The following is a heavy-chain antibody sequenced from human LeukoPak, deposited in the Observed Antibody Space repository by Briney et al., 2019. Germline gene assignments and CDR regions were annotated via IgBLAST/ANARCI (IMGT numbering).Heavy chain of an antibody. CDR2: IYYGGSS. CDR1: GGSISSSSYY. J-gene: IGHJ5*02. CDR3: ARDRSIWQTCSGGSCYDNWFDP. V-gene: IGHV4-39*07. Sequence: SETLSLTCTVSGGSISSSSYYWGWIRQPPGTGLEWIGSIYYGGSSYYNPSLKSRVTISVDTSKNQFSLKLSSVTAADTAVYYCARDRSIWQTCSGGSCYDNWFDPWGQGTLVTVSS. D-gene: IGHD2-15*01.